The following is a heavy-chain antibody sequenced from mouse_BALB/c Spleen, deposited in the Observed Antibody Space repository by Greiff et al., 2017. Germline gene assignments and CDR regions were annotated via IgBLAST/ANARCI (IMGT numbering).Heavy chain of an antibody. CDR2: INPSNGGT. CDR1: GYSFTSYW. CDR3: TRFLGSWFAY. J-gene: IGHJ3*01. V-gene: IGHV1-53*01. Sequence: VQLQESGTVLARPGASVKMSCKASGYSFTSYWMHWVKQRPGQGLEWIGGINPSNGGTNFNEKFKSKATLTVDKSSSTAYMQLSSLTSEDSAVYYCTRFLGSWFAYWGQGTLVTVSA. D-gene: IGHD4-1*01.